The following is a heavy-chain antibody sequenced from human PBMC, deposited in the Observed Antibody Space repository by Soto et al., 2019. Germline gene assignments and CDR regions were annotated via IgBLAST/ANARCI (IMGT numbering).Heavy chain of an antibody. CDR1: GGTISSYY. V-gene: IGHV4-59*01. J-gene: IGHJ3*02. CDR2: IYYRGST. Sequence: SETLSLTCTVSGGTISSYYWSWIRQPPGKGLEWIGYIYYRGSTNYNPSLKSRVTISVDTSKNQFSLKLSSVTAADTAVYYCAGHPPLSSGWGHDAFDIWGQGTMVT. CDR3: AGHPPLSSGWGHDAFDI. D-gene: IGHD6-19*01.